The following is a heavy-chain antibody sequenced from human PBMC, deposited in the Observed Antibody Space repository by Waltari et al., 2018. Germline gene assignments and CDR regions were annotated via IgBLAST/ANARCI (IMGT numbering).Heavy chain of an antibody. Sequence: QVQLVQSGAEVKRPGSSVKASCKSSGGTFDTSATSWVRQAPGQGLEWVGGVIPILGGGNYAQKFRGRVTITADESTDTAYMELSSLRSEDTAIYYCAKDHAAMKYSSTFDYWGQGTLVIVSS. CDR2: VIPILGGG. D-gene: IGHD6-13*01. CDR1: GGTFDTSA. CDR3: AKDHAAMKYSSTFDY. J-gene: IGHJ4*02. V-gene: IGHV1-69*11.